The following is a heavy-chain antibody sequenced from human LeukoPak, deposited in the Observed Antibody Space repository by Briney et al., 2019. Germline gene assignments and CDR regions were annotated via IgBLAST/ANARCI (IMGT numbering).Heavy chain of an antibody. CDR1: GFTFSSYG. CDR3: ARGTNPVDY. CDR2: ISYDGSNK. V-gene: IGHV3-30*03. J-gene: IGHJ4*02. Sequence: GRSLRLSCAASGFTFSSYGMHWVRQAPGKGLEWVAVISYDGSNKYYADSVKGRFTISRDNSKNTLYLQMNSLRAEDTAVYYCARGTNPVDYWGQGTLVTVSS.